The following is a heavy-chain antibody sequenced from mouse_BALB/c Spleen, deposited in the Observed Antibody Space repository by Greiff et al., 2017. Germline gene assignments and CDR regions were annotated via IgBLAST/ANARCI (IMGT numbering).Heavy chain of an antibody. J-gene: IGHJ4*01. CDR1: GFTFSSYA. CDR2: ISSGGSYT. V-gene: IGHV5-9-3*01. D-gene: IGHD2-14*01. CDR3: ARHRDYRYDDAMDY. Sequence: EVKLVESGGGLVKPGGSLKLSCAASGFTFSSYAMSWVRQTPEKRLEWVATISSGGSYTYYPDSVTGRFTISRDNAKNTLYLQMSSLRSEDTAMYYCARHRDYRYDDAMDYWGQGTSVTVSS.